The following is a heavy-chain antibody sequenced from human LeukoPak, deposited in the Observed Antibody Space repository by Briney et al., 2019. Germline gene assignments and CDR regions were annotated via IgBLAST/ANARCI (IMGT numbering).Heavy chain of an antibody. J-gene: IGHJ6*03. V-gene: IGHV3-74*03. CDR3: ATGGGWVPSFGVVTHIDV. CDR1: GFTFSGYW. Sequence: GGSLRLSCAASGFTFSGYWMHWVRQGPEEGLEFVSRIDNDGHGILYADSVKGRFTTSRDNAKNTLYLQMNSLRFEDTAVYYCATGGGWVPSFGVVTHIDVWGKGTTVTVSS. D-gene: IGHD3-3*01. CDR2: IDNDGHGI.